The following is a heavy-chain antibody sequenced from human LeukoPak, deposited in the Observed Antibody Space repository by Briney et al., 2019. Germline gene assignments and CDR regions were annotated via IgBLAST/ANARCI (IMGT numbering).Heavy chain of an antibody. Sequence: PSETLSLTCTVSDYSISSGYGYYWGWIRQPPGKGLEWIGSIYYSGSTYYNAPLKSRVTISVDTSKNQFSLKVRSVTAADTAVYYCARVRAAAVPYYFDYWGQGTLVTVSS. CDR1: DYSISSGYGYY. V-gene: IGHV4-39*07. CDR3: ARVRAAAVPYYFDY. J-gene: IGHJ4*02. D-gene: IGHD6-13*01. CDR2: IYYSGST.